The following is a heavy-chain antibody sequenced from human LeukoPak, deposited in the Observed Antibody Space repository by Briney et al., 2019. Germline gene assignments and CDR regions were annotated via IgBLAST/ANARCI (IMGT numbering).Heavy chain of an antibody. V-gene: IGHV1-69*11. CDR3: TIIPNVILFTHYFEY. J-gene: IGHJ4*02. CDR2: IIPFLGTT. CDR1: GGAFTTYA. Sequence: SVKVSCKASGGAFTTYAISWVRQAPGQGLEWMGSIIPFLGTTNYAQKFQGRVTITADEPTRTAYMELTYVRSDDTAVYYCTIIPNVILFTHYFEYWGQGTLVTVSS. D-gene: IGHD2-21*01.